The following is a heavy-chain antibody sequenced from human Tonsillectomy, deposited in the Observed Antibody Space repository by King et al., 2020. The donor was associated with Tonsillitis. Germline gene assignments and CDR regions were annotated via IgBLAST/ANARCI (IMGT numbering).Heavy chain of an antibody. CDR3: AKSIGGSGMFEGFDI. CDR2: ISASGSTP. J-gene: IGHJ3*02. D-gene: IGHD3-10*01. V-gene: IGHV3-23*04. Sequence: VQLVESGGGLVQPGKSLRLFCAASGFTFNSYAMTWVRQAPGKGLEWVSSISASGSTPYYADSVKGRFTISRDKSKNTLFLQMDSLTAEDTALYYCAKSIGGSGMFEGFDIWGQGTMVTVSS. CDR1: GFTFNSYA.